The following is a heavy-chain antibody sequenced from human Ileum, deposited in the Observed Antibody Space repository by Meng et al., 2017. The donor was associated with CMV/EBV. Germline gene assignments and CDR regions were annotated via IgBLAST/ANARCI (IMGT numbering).Heavy chain of an antibody. J-gene: IGHJ4*02. D-gene: IGHD3-3*01. Sequence: GESLKISCAASGFTFSSYAMSWVRQAPGKGLEWVSDISGIGDNTYHADSVKGRFTISRDNSKNTLYLQMNSLRGEDTAVYYCAKGVSIFGVLPDYWGQGTLVTVSS. CDR2: ISGIGDNT. V-gene: IGHV3-23*01. CDR1: GFTFSSYA. CDR3: AKGVSIFGVLPDY.